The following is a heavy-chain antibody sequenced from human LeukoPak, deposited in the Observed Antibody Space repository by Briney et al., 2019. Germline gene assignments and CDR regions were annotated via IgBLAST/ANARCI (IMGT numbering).Heavy chain of an antibody. CDR3: ARHVRARRYCTNGVCYRWFDP. D-gene: IGHD2-8*01. J-gene: IGHJ5*02. CDR1: GYSISSGYY. V-gene: IGHV4-38-2*01. Sequence: SETLSLTCAVSGYSISSGYYWGWIRQPPGKGLEWIGSIYHSGSTYYNPSLKSRVTISVDTSKNQFSLKLSSVTAADTAVYYCARHVRARRYCTNGVCYRWFDPWGQGTLVTVSS. CDR2: IYHSGST.